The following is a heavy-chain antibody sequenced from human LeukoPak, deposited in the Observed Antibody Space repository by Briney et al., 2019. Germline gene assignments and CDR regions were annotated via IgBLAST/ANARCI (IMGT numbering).Heavy chain of an antibody. CDR2: INSGSTYM. CDR1: GFYFSGYS. V-gene: IGHV3-21*01. J-gene: IGHJ6*03. CDR3: ARVEATTGRNYHYYYMDV. Sequence: GGSLRLSCGASGFYFSGYSMNWVRQAPGKGLEWVSSINSGSTYMYYADSVKGRFTISRGNAKNSLHLQMDSLRAEDTAVYFCARVEATTGRNYHYYYMDVWGKGTTVIVSS. D-gene: IGHD1-1*01.